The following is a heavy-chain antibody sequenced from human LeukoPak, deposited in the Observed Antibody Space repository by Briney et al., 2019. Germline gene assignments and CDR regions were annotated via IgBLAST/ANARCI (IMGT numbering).Heavy chain of an antibody. CDR3: ARGRISTGYYFFDY. CDR1: GGAFSGYY. V-gene: IGHV4-34*01. CDR2: INHSVST. J-gene: IGHJ4*02. Sequence: PSETLSLTCAVYGGAFSGYYLSWIRQPAGKGLEWIGEINHSVSTNDNPSLRSRVTISVDTSKNQFSLKVRSVTAADTAVYYCARGRISTGYYFFDYWGQRTLVTVSS. D-gene: IGHD3-9*01.